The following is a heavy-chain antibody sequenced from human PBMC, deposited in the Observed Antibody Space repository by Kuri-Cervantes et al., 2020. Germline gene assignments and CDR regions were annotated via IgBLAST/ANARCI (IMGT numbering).Heavy chain of an antibody. CDR1: GGSISSSSYY. D-gene: IGHD3-9*01. V-gene: IGHV4-39*07. J-gene: IGHJ4*02. Sequence: SETLSLTCTVSGGSISSSSYYWGWIRQPPGKGLEWIGCIYYSGSINYNPSLKSRVTMSVDTSKNQLSLELSSVTAADTAMYYCARAFFDSLHPRFDYWGQGILVTVSS. CDR2: IYYSGSI. CDR3: ARAFFDSLHPRFDY.